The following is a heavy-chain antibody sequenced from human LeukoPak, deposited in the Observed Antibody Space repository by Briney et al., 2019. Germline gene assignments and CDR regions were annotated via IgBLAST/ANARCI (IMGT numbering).Heavy chain of an antibody. V-gene: IGHV3-66*01. D-gene: IGHD4/OR15-4a*01. Sequence: GGSLRLSCAASGFTFSSYSMNWARQAPGKGLEWVSVIYSGGSTYYADSVKGRFTISRDNSKNTLYLQMNSLRAEDTAVYYCARLTTAFDYWGQGTLVTVSS. J-gene: IGHJ4*02. CDR2: IYSGGST. CDR1: GFTFSSYS. CDR3: ARLTTAFDY.